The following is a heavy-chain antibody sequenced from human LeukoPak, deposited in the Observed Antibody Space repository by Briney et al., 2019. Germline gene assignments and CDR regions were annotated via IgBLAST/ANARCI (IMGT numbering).Heavy chain of an antibody. CDR3: ARRRVPNYYYYYMDV. J-gene: IGHJ6*03. V-gene: IGHV4-34*01. Sequence: SETLSLTCAVYGGSFSGYYWSWIRQPPGKGLEWIGEINHSGSTNYNPSLKSRVTISVDTSKNQFSLKLSSVPAADTAVYYCARRRVPNYYYYYMDVWGKETTVTVSS. CDR1: GGSFSGYY. CDR2: INHSGST.